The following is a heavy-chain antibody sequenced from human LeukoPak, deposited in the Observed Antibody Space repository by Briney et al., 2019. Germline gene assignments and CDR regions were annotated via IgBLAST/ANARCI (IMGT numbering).Heavy chain of an antibody. Sequence: GGSLRLSCAASGFTFSTFAVSWVRQAPGKGLEWVSIISDNGDSTFYADSVKGRFTTSRDNSKNTLYLQMNSLRAEDTAVYYCAREVGALDYWGQGTLVTVSS. D-gene: IGHD1-26*01. V-gene: IGHV3-23*01. CDR1: GFTFSTFA. CDR2: ISDNGDST. CDR3: AREVGALDY. J-gene: IGHJ4*02.